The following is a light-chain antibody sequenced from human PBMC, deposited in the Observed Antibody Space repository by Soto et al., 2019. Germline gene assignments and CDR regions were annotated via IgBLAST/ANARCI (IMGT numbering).Light chain of an antibody. CDR1: QSVSSN. J-gene: IGKJ1*01. V-gene: IGKV3D-15*01. CDR2: GAS. Sequence: EIVMTQSPATLSVYPWERATLSCRASQSVSSNLAWYQQKPGQAPRLLIYGASTRATGIPARFSGSGSGTEFTLTISSLQSEDFAVYYCQQYSSSRRTFGQGTKVDIK. CDR3: QQYSSSRRT.